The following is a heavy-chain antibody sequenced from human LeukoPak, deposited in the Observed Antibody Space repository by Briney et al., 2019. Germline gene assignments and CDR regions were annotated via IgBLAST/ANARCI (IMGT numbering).Heavy chain of an antibody. J-gene: IGHJ4*02. CDR3: ARVRMSAAGPYYFDY. CDR1: GGSISSGGYY. D-gene: IGHD6-13*01. V-gene: IGHV4-30-2*01. Sequence: SETLSLTCTVSGGSISSGGYYWSWIRQPPGKGLEWIGYIYHSGSTYYNPSLKSRVTMSVDTSKNQFSLKLSSVTAADTAVYYCARVRMSAAGPYYFDYWGQGTLVTVSS. CDR2: IYHSGST.